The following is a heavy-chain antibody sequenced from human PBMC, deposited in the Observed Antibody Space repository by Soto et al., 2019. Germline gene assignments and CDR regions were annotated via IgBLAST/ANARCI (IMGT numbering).Heavy chain of an antibody. Sequence: SGPTLVNPTQTLTLTCTFSGFSLTTTGMCVAWIRQPPGKALEWLALIDWDEDKYYSTSLKTRLTVSKDTSETQVVLTMTNMDPMDTATYYCARMIYSSGWYFDYWGQGTRVT. D-gene: IGHD6-19*01. CDR1: GFSLTTTGMC. V-gene: IGHV2-70*01. CDR2: IDWDEDK. J-gene: IGHJ4*02. CDR3: ARMIYSSGWYFDY.